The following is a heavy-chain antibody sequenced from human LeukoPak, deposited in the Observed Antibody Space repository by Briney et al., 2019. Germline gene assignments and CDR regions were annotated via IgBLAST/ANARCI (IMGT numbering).Heavy chain of an antibody. D-gene: IGHD3-9*01. CDR2: IYHSGST. CDR1: GYSISSGYC. Sequence: SETLSLTCTVSGYSISSGYCWGWIRQPPGKGLEWIGSIYHSGSTYYNPSLKSRVTISVDTSKNQFSLKLSSVTAADTAVYYCARDRAYDILTGYCDYWGQGTLVTVSS. CDR3: ARDRAYDILTGYCDY. J-gene: IGHJ4*02. V-gene: IGHV4-38-2*02.